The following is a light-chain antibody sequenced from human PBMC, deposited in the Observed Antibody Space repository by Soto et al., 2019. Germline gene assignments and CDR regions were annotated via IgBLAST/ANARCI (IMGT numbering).Light chain of an antibody. Sequence: DIQMTQSPSSLSASVGDRVTITCRASQSIGRFLNWHQQKPGRAPNVLINVASTLRSGVPSRFSGSGSGTDFNLTINSLEPEDFATYYCQQTFSIPRTFGHGTKVDIK. J-gene: IGKJ1*01. CDR1: QSIGRF. CDR3: QQTFSIPRT. CDR2: VAS. V-gene: IGKV1-39*01.